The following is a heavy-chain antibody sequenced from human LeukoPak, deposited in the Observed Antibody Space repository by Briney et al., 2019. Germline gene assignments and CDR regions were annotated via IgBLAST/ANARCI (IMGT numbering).Heavy chain of an antibody. Sequence: ASVKVSCKASGYTFTSYYMHWVRQAPGQGLEWMGIINPNSGGTNYAQKFQGRVTMTRDTSISTAYMELSRLRSDDTAVYYCASHYYGSGRLDDGYDWFDPWGQGTLVTVSS. J-gene: IGHJ5*02. CDR2: INPNSGGT. V-gene: IGHV1-2*02. CDR3: ASHYYGSGRLDDGYDWFDP. CDR1: GYTFTSYY. D-gene: IGHD3-10*01.